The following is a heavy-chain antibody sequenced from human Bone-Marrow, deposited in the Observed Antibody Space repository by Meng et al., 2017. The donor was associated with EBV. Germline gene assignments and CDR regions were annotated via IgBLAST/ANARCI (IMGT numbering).Heavy chain of an antibody. J-gene: IGHJ4*02. CDR3: ARSIFSNDFFN. CDR2: INPSSGGT. D-gene: IGHD2-21*02. V-gene: IGHV1-2*06. Sequence: QVQLVQSGVDVKKPGASVKVSCKASGYMFTDYYMHWVRQAPGQGLAWMGRINPSSGGTDYAQKFQGRVTMTRDTSISTAYMELTSLRSDDTAIYYCARSIFSNDFFNWGQGTLVTVSS. CDR1: GYMFTDYY.